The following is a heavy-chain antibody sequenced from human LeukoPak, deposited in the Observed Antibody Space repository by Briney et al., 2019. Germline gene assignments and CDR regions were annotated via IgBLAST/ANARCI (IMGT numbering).Heavy chain of an antibody. D-gene: IGHD3-10*01. V-gene: IGHV1-18*01. Sequence: GASVKVSCKASGYTFTSYGISWVRQAPGQGLEWMGWISAYNGNTNYAQKLQGRVTMTTDTSTSTAYMELRSLRSDDTAVYYCARGLQTDYLPSYYYYMDVWGKGTTVTVS. CDR2: ISAYNGNT. J-gene: IGHJ6*03. CDR3: ARGLQTDYLPSYYYYMDV. CDR1: GYTFTSYG.